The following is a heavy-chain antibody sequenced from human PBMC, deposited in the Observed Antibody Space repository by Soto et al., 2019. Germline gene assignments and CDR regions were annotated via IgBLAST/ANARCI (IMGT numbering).Heavy chain of an antibody. Sequence: SETLSLTCTVSGGSISSYFWSRLRQPPGKGLEWIGYVFYTGSTNYSPSLKSRVTISVDTSKNQFSLKLSSVTAADTAVYYCARARSQSRGWYGEQFDNWRQGTLVTVSS. J-gene: IGHJ4*02. D-gene: IGHD6-19*01. CDR3: ARARSQSRGWYGEQFDN. V-gene: IGHV4-59*01. CDR1: GGSISSYF. CDR2: VFYTGST.